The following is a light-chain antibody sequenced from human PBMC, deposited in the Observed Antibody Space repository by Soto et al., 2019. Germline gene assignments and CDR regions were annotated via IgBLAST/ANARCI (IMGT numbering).Light chain of an antibody. J-gene: IGLJ1*01. CDR1: NSDVGGYNY. CDR3: SSYAGSTTFDV. Sequence: QSALTQPPSASGSPGQSVAISCTGTNSDVGGYNYVSWYQQHPGKAPKLMIYDVNKRPSGVPDRFSGSKSGNTASLTVSGLQAADEADYYCSSYAGSTTFDVLGTGTKLTVL. CDR2: DVN. V-gene: IGLV2-8*01.